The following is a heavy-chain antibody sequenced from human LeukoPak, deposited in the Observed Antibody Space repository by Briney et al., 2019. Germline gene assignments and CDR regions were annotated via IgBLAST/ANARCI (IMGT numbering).Heavy chain of an antibody. CDR2: IYYSGST. CDR3: ARHDAWWELLKDWYFDL. Sequence: SETLSLTCTVSGGSISSYYWSWIRQPPGKGLEWIGYIYYSGSTNYNPSLKSRVTISVDTSKNQFSLKLSSVTAADTAVYYCARHDAWWELLKDWYFDLWGRGTLVTVSS. D-gene: IGHD1-26*01. J-gene: IGHJ2*01. CDR1: GGSISSYY. V-gene: IGHV4-59*08.